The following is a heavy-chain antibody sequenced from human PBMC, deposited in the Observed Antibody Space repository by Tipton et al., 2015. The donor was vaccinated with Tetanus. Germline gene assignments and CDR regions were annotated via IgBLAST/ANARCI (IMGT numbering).Heavy chain of an antibody. CDR3: AGGLVRWYEP. CDR2: IYSGGTT. D-gene: IGHD3-10*01. CDR1: GGSTHSHY. Sequence: GLVKPSETLSLSCTVSGGSTHSHYWSWIRQSAAKGLEWIGRIYSGGTTNYNPSLKSRVFMSMDTSKNQVSLRLTSVTAADTAVYSCAGGLVRWYEPWGRGTLVSVSS. J-gene: IGHJ5*02. V-gene: IGHV4-4*07.